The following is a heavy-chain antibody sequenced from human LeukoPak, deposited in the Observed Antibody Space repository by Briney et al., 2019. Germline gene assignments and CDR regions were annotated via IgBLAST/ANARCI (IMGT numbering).Heavy chain of an antibody. V-gene: IGHV1-8*01. D-gene: IGHD3-9*01. CDR2: MNPNSGNT. Sequence: GASVKVSFKASGYTFTSYDINWVRQATGQGLEWMGWMNPNSGNTGYAQKVQGRVSMTRNNSISTAYMELSSIRAEETAVYYCARGGGGYFDWLSKYYYYYYMDVWGKGTTVTISS. CDR3: ARGGGGYFDWLSKYYYYYYMDV. J-gene: IGHJ6*03. CDR1: GYTFTSYD.